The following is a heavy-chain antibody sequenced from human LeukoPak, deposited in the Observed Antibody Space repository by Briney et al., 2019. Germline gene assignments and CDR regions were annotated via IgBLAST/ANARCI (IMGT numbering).Heavy chain of an antibody. D-gene: IGHD4-17*01. Sequence: SGPTLVKPTETLTLTCTVSGGSVSSSSYYWGWIRQPPGKGLEWIGNSYYDGSTYYNPSLKGRVTISVDTSTNQFSLKVRSVTAADTAVYYCARDGRYIDYEGWFDPWGQGTLVSVSS. V-gene: IGHV4-39*02. CDR2: SYYDGST. CDR1: GGSVSSSSYY. CDR3: ARDGRYIDYEGWFDP. J-gene: IGHJ5*02.